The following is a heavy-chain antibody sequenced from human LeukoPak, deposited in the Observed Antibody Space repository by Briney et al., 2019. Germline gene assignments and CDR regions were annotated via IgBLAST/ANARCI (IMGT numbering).Heavy chain of an antibody. V-gene: IGHV1-2*02. CDR2: INPNSGGT. J-gene: IGHJ5*02. CDR1: GYMFTGYY. D-gene: IGHD6-19*01. Sequence: ASVKVSCKASGYMFTGYYMHWVRQARGQGLEWMGWINPNSGGTNYAQKFQGRVTMTRDTSITTAYMELSRLRSDDTAVYYCARGSSGWYSGDWFDPWGQGTLVTVSS. CDR3: ARGSSGWYSGDWFDP.